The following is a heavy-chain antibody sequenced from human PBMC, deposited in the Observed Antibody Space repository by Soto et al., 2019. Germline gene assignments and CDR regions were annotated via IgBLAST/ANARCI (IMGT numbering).Heavy chain of an antibody. CDR2: ISAYNGNT. J-gene: IGHJ6*02. CDR1: GYTFTSYG. Sequence: ASVKVSCKASGYTFTSYGMSWVRQAPGQGLEWMGWISAYNGNTNYAQKLQGRVTMTTDTSTSTAYMELRSLRSDDTAVYYCARDTLVSARPIYYYGMDVWGQGTTVTVSS. V-gene: IGHV1-18*01. CDR3: ARDTLVSARPIYYYGMDV. D-gene: IGHD6-6*01.